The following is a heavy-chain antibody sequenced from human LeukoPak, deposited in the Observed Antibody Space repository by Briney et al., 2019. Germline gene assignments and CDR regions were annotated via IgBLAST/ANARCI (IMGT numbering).Heavy chain of an antibody. CDR3: ATPGPMSTGAGY. J-gene: IGHJ4*02. D-gene: IGHD3-16*01. CDR2: FDPEDGET. Sequence: ASVKVSCKVSGYTLTELSMHWVRQAPGKGLEWMGGFDPEDGETIYAQKFQGRVTMTEDTSTDTAYMELSSLRSEDTAVYYCATPGPMSTGAGYWGQGTLVTVSS. CDR1: GYTLTELS. V-gene: IGHV1-24*01.